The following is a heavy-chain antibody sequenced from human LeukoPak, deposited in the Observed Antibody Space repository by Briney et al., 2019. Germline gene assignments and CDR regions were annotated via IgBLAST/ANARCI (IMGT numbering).Heavy chain of an antibody. Sequence: GRSLRPSCVASGFTFSNHGMHWVRQAPGKGLEWVAVIAGDGGAKFYADSVKGRFTLFRDNPKNTLYLQVNDLSAEDTAVYYCAREATCGQWYFGLLGQGTPVTVSS. D-gene: IGHD6-19*01. V-gene: IGHV3-30*03. CDR2: IAGDGGAK. CDR3: AREATCGQWYFGL. CDR1: GFTFSNHG. J-gene: IGHJ4*02.